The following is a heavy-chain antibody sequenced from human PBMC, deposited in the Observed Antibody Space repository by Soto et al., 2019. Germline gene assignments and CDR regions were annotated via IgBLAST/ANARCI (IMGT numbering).Heavy chain of an antibody. D-gene: IGHD3-10*01. CDR2: INAGNGNT. CDR3: ARDLSYGSGSYYKPHYGMDV. CDR1: GYTFTSYA. J-gene: IGHJ6*02. V-gene: IGHV1-3*01. Sequence: ASVKVSCKASGYTFTSYAMHWVRQAPGQRLEWMGWINAGNGNTKYSQKFQGRVTITRDTSASTACMELSSLRSEDTAVYYCARDLSYGSGSYYKPHYGMDVWGQGTTVTVPS.